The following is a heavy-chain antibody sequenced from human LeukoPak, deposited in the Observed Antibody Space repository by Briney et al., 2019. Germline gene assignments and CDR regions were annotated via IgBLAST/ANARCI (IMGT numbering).Heavy chain of an antibody. J-gene: IGHJ5*02. CDR1: GFTFSSYA. CDR3: AKINDGTIFGVVYRWFDP. D-gene: IGHD3-3*01. Sequence: QPGASLRLSCAASGFTFSSYAMSWVRQAPGKGLEWVSTISGSGGSTYYADSVKGRFTISRDNSKNTLYLQMNSLRAEDTAVYYCAKINDGTIFGVVYRWFDPWGQGTLVTVSS. CDR2: ISGSGGST. V-gene: IGHV3-23*01.